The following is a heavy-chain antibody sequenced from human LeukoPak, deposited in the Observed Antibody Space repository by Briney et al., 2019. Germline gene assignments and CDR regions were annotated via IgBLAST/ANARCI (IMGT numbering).Heavy chain of an antibody. D-gene: IGHD5-12*01. V-gene: IGHV3-30*03. J-gene: IGHJ4*02. CDR2: ISSGNDK. CDR3: TTKVIRGNSGDDYDD. CDR1: GDTFSSYG. Sequence: GGSLRLSCAASGDTFSSYGMHWVRQAPGKGLEWVALISSGNDKLYGDSVKGRFTISRDDSKSTVYLQMNSLRAEDTAVYYCTTKVIRGNSGDDYDDWGQGTLVTVSS.